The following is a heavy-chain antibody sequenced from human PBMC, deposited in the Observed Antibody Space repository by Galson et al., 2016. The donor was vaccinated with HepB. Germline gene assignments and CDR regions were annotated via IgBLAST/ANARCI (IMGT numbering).Heavy chain of an antibody. V-gene: IGHV3-30-3*01. CDR2: ISFDGRNS. CDR3: ARGGYSGYDWVRNWFDP. CDR1: GFDFNDSS. Sequence: SLRLSCAASGFDFNDSSMHWVRQSPGKGLEWVAGISFDGRNSYYADSVKGRFIISRDSSKKTVYLQMNSLRAEDTAVYYCARGGYSGYDWVRNWFDPWGQGTLVTVSS. D-gene: IGHD5-12*01. J-gene: IGHJ5*02.